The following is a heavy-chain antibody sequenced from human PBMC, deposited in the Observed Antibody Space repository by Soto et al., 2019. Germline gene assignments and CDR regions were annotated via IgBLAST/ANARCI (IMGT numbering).Heavy chain of an antibody. CDR3: ARDPAP. V-gene: IGHV4-31*03. J-gene: IGHJ5*02. CDR1: GGSXTRGGYY. Sequence: PSETLSLTCTVSGGSXTRGGYYWSWIRQHPGKGLEWIGYIYNSGTTYYNPSLKSRVTISVDTSKNQFSLKLTSVTAADTAVYYCARDPAPWGQGTLVTVSS. CDR2: IYNSGTT.